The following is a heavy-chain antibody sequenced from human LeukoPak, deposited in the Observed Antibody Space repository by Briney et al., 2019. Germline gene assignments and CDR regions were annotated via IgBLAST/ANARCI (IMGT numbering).Heavy chain of an antibody. CDR3: ASYYYDSSGYYFPGAFDI. CDR1: GGTFSSYA. D-gene: IGHD3-22*01. CDR2: IISIFGIA. J-gene: IGHJ3*02. V-gene: IGHV1-69*04. Sequence: ASVKVSCKASGGTFSSYAISWVRQAPGQGLEWMGRIISIFGIANYAQKFQGRVTITADKSTSTAYMELSSLRSEDTAVYYCASYYYDSSGYYFPGAFDIWGQGTMVTVSS.